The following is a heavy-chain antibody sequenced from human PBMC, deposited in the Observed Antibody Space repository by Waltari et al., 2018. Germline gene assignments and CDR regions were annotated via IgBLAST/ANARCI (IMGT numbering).Heavy chain of an antibody. V-gene: IGHV4-4*02. CDR2: IQRSGRT. CDR3: ARDRGRGIYLDS. D-gene: IGHD2-15*01. CDR1: GESMSSGDW. J-gene: IGHJ4*02. Sequence: QMQMQESGPGLVKPSETLSVTCTVSGESMSSGDWWSWVRQSPEKGLEWIGQIQRSGRTHYNPSFEIRVSISVDPSSNQFSLRMTSTTAADTAVYYCARDRGRGIYLDSWGRGTLVTVSA.